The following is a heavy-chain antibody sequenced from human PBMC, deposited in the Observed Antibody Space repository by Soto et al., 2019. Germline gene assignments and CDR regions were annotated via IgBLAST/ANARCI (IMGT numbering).Heavy chain of an antibody. CDR1: GYSFTSYW. D-gene: IGHD6-13*01. J-gene: IGHJ4*02. CDR2: IYPGDSDT. Sequence: GESLKISCKGSGYSFTSYWIGWVRQMPGKGLGWMGIIYPGDSDTRYSPSFQGQVTISADKSISTAYLQWSSLKASDTAMYYCATLLAAEPHYFDYWGQGTLVTVLL. CDR3: ATLLAAEPHYFDY. V-gene: IGHV5-51*01.